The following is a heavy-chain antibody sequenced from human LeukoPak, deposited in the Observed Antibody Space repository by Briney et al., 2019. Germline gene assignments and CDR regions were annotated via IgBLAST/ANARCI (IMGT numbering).Heavy chain of an antibody. V-gene: IGHV3-30*12. D-gene: IGHD5-18*01. J-gene: IGHJ4*02. CDR2: ISYDGSNK. CDR1: GFTFSSYG. Sequence: PGGSLRLSCAASGFTFSSYGMHWVRQAPGKGLEWVAVISYDGSNKYYADSVKGRFTISRDNSKNTLYLQMNSLRAEDTAVYYCERGRYSYGYVGYWGQGTLVTVSS. CDR3: ERGRYSYGYVGY.